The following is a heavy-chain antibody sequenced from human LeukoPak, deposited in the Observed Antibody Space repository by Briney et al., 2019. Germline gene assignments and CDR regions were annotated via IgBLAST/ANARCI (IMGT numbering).Heavy chain of an antibody. J-gene: IGHJ4*02. V-gene: IGHV4-39*01. CDR3: ARQHSSSSSHFDY. Sequence: PSETLSLTCTVSGGSISSSGYYWGWIRQPPGKGLEWIGSMYYSGSTYYNPSLKSRVTISVDTSKNQFSLKLTSVTAADTAVYYCARQHSSSSSHFDYWGQGTLVTVSS. CDR2: MYYSGST. CDR1: GGSISSSGYY. D-gene: IGHD6-6*01.